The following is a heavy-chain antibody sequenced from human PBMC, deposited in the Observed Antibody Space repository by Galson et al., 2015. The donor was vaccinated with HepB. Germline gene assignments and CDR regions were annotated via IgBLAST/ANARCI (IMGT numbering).Heavy chain of an antibody. Sequence: QSGAEVKKPGESLKISCKGSGYSFTSYWIGWVRQMPGKGLEWMGIIYPGDSDTRYSPSFQGQVTISADKSISTAYLQWSSLKASDTAMYYCARSGNRLLWFGATSDYWGQGTLVTVSS. CDR1: GYSFTSYW. CDR3: ARSGNRLLWFGATSDY. J-gene: IGHJ4*02. D-gene: IGHD3-10*01. CDR2: IYPGDSDT. V-gene: IGHV5-51*01.